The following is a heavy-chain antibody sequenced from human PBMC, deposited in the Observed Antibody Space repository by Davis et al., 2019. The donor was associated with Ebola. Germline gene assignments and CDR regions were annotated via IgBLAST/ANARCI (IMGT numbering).Heavy chain of an antibody. D-gene: IGHD3-22*01. CDR2: LSGVGGSP. J-gene: IGHJ4*02. Sequence: PGGSLRLSCQVSGFIFRRFSMTWVRQAPGKGLEWVSALSGVGGSPYYADSVNGRFTISRDNSRNTLYLHMDSLRVKDTAIYYCAKVEFDGYFGTNGGFDYWGQGALVTVSS. CDR3: AKVEFDGYFGTNGGFDY. CDR1: GFIFRRFS. V-gene: IGHV3-23*01.